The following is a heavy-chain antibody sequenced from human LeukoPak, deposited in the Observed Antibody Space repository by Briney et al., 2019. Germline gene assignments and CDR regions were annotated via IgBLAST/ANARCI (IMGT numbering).Heavy chain of an antibody. CDR3: ARDKGVVVTAIPDY. J-gene: IGHJ4*02. V-gene: IGHV1-18*01. Sequence: ASVKVSCKSSGYTFTSYGISWVRQAPGQRLEWMGWISAYNGNTNYAQKLQGRVTMTTDTSTSTAYMELRSLRSDDTAVYYCARDKGVVVTAIPDYWGQGTLVTVSS. CDR1: GYTFTSYG. D-gene: IGHD2-21*02. CDR2: ISAYNGNT.